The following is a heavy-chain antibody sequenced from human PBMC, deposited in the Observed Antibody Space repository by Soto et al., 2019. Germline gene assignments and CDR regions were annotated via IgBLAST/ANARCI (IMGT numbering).Heavy chain of an antibody. J-gene: IGHJ6*02. D-gene: IGHD6-19*01. CDR3: AREDSYGWSGESLDL. CDR1: GDSLRGQS. V-gene: IGHV4-34*01. CDR2: IDQSGGT. Sequence: SETLSLTCAVVGDSLRGQSWNWIRQSPGKGLEWIGEIDQSGGTNYNPSLKSRAIISDDTSKNQLSLTLTSVTAADTAVYYCAREDSYGWSGESLDLWGQGTTVTVSS.